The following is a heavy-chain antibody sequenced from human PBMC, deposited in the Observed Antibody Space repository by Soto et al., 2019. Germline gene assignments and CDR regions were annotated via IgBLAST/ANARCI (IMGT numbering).Heavy chain of an antibody. J-gene: IGHJ3*02. Sequence: QVQLVQSGAEVKKPGSSVKVSCKASGGTFSNYAISWVRQAPGQGLEWMGGIIPIFGTANYAQKFQGRVTSDADESTSTADMELSSLKSEDTAMYYCARDPSDWSGGSCYNDAFDIWGQGTMVTVSS. V-gene: IGHV1-69*12. D-gene: IGHD2-15*01. CDR1: GGTFSNYA. CDR3: ARDPSDWSGGSCYNDAFDI. CDR2: IIPIFGTA.